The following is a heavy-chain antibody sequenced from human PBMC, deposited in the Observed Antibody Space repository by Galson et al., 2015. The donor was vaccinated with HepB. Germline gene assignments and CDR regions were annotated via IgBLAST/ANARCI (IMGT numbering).Heavy chain of an antibody. Sequence: PRESLKISCKGSGYSFTSYWIGWVRQMPGKGLEWMGIIYPGDSDTRYGPSFQGQVTISADKSISTAYLQWSSLKASDTAMYYRARHRGTMVRGVMADVYYYGMDVWGQGTTVTVSS. CDR1: GYSFTSYW. CDR3: ARHRGTMVRGVMADVYYYGMDV. D-gene: IGHD3-10*01. V-gene: IGHV5-51*01. J-gene: IGHJ6*02. CDR2: IYPGDSDT.